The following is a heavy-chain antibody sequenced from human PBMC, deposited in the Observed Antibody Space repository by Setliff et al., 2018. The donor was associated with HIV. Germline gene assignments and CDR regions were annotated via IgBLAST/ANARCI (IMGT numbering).Heavy chain of an antibody. V-gene: IGHV4-31*03. D-gene: IGHD3-22*01. J-gene: IGHJ3*02. Sequence: SETLSLTCTVSGGSISSGGYYWSWIRQHPGKGLEWIGYIYYSGSTYYNPSFKSRVTISVDTSKNQFSLRVNSVTAADTAVYYCARSLVPSGYYYGRHAFDIWGQGTKVTVSS. CDR3: ARSLVPSGYYYGRHAFDI. CDR1: GGSISSGGYY. CDR2: IYYSGST.